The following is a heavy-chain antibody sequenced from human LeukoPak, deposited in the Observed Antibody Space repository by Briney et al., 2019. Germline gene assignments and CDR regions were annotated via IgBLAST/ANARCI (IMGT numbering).Heavy chain of an antibody. J-gene: IGHJ4*02. V-gene: IGHV5-51*01. D-gene: IGHD4-11*01. CDR1: GYIFTNYW. Sequence: GESPKISCKASGYIFTNYWIAWARQMPGKGLEWMGSIYPGDSDTRYSPSFEGQVTISADKSISTAYLQWSSLKASDTAMYYCARHSSAGAVTTHFDYWGQGTLVTVPS. CDR2: IYPGDSDT. CDR3: ARHSSAGAVTTHFDY.